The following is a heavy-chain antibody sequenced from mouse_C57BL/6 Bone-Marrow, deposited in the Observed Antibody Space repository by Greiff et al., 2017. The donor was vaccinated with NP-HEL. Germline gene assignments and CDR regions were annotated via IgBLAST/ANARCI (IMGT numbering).Heavy chain of an antibody. CDR3: ARDLLNYGSRCDY. V-gene: IGHV3-6*01. J-gene: IGHJ2*01. CDR2: ISYDGSN. CDR1: GYSITSGYY. D-gene: IGHD1-1*01. Sequence: EVKLVESGPGLVKPSQSLSLTCSVTGYSITSGYYWNWIRQFPGTKLEWMGYISYDGSNNYNPSLKNRISITRDTSKNQFFLKLNPVTTEDTATYYCARDLLNYGSRCDYWGQGTTLTVSS.